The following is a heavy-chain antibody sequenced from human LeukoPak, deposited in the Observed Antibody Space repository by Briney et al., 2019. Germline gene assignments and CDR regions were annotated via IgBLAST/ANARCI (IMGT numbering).Heavy chain of an antibody. CDR1: GFTFSSYE. D-gene: IGHD6-6*01. Sequence: PGGSLRLSCAASGFTFSSYEMNWVRQAPGKGLEWVSYISSSGSTIYYADSVKGRFTISRDNAKNSLYLQMNSLRAEDTAVYYCARDFSSLVPMTDLGIAARYVWDYWGQGTLVTVSS. V-gene: IGHV3-48*03. J-gene: IGHJ4*02. CDR3: ARDFSSLVPMTDLGIAARYVWDY. CDR2: ISSSGSTI.